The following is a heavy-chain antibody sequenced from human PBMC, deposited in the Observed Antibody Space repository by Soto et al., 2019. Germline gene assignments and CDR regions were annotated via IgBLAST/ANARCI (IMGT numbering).Heavy chain of an antibody. J-gene: IGHJ4*02. Sequence: PAGSLGLSCAASGFTFSSYSMNGFRQAPGKGLEWVSSISSSSSYIYYADSVKGRFTISRDNAKNSLYLQMNSLRAEDTAVYYCARDGTYSNYGALIVWGQGTLVTVSS. D-gene: IGHD4-4*01. CDR2: ISSSSSYI. CDR1: GFTFSSYS. V-gene: IGHV3-21*01. CDR3: ARDGTYSNYGALIV.